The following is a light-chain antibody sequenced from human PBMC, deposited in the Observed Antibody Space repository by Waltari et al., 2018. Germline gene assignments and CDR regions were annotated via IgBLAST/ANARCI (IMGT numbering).Light chain of an antibody. V-gene: IGLV1-44*01. CDR3: ATWDDSLNAWI. CDR2: RSD. CDR1: SSHIGSNS. Sequence: QSLLTQPPSISGAPGQRVTISCSGGSSHIGSNSVNWYPQVPGTTPKLLMYRSDQRPSGVSDRFSGSKSGTSASLAITGLLSADEADYICATWDDSLNAWIFGGGTRLTVL. J-gene: IGLJ2*01.